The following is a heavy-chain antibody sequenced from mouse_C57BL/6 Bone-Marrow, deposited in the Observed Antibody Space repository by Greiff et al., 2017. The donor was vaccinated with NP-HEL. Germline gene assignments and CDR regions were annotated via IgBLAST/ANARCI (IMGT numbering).Heavy chain of an antibody. J-gene: IGHJ2*01. CDR3: ARLYGQLGFDY. CDR1: GFTFSDYG. V-gene: IGHV5-17*01. D-gene: IGHD4-1*02. Sequence: DVMLVESGGGLVKPGGSLKLSCAASGFTFSDYGMHWVRQAPEKGLEWVAYISSGSSTIYYADTVKGRFTISRDNAKNTLFLQMTSLRSEDTAMYYCARLYGQLGFDYWGQGTTLTVSS. CDR2: ISSGSSTI.